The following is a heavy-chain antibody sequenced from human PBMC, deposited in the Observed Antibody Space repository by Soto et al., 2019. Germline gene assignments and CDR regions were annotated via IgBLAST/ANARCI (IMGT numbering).Heavy chain of an antibody. CDR2: ITWNSGKI. V-gene: IGHV3-9*01. Sequence: GGSLRLSCTASGFTFDDYAMHWVRQGPGRGLEWVSGITWNSGKIAYADSVKGRFTIARDDDNNSLYLQMNSLRPEDTALYYCVKDSYADFHRVLSTAEYFFDYWGHGTLVTVSS. J-gene: IGHJ4*01. CDR3: VKDSYADFHRVLSTAEYFFDY. CDR1: GFTFDDYA. D-gene: IGHD2-15*01.